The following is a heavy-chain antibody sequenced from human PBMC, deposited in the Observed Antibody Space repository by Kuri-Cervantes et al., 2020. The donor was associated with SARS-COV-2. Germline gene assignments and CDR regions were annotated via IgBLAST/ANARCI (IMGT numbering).Heavy chain of an antibody. CDR3: ARDHNDFWSGYYPLNY. J-gene: IGHJ4*02. Sequence: GEALETSSAAAGTTFSDYYMSWIRQASGKGLEWVGRITSKPNSNATAYAESVKGVITIYRDNSKNTAYLQMNSLRAEDTAVDYCARDHNDFWSGYYPLNYWGQGTLVTVSS. D-gene: IGHD3-3*01. CDR1: GTTFSDYY. V-gene: IGHV3-73*01. CDR2: ITSKPNSNAT.